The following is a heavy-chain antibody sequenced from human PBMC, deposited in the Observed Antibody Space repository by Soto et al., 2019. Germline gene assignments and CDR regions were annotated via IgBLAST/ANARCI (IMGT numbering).Heavy chain of an antibody. CDR2: IHYSGNT. Sequence: QLQLQESGPGLVKPSETLSLTCIVSGGSINSINYYWGWIRHAAGKGLEWIGSIHYSGNTYYSPSLKRQVTLSVDTSKNQFSLRLKSVTAADTAVYFCARNRGSRGRYYFDQWGQGTLITVTS. J-gene: IGHJ4*02. CDR1: GGSINSINYY. V-gene: IGHV4-39*01. CDR3: ARNRGSRGRYYFDQ. D-gene: IGHD3-10*01.